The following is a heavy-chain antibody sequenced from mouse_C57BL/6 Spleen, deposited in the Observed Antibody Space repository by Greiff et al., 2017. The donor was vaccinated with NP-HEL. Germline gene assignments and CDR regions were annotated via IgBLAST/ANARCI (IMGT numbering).Heavy chain of an antibody. Sequence: QVQLQQPGAELVKPGASVKLSCKASGYTFTSYWMHWVKQRPGPGLEWLGMIHPNSGSTNYNEKFKSQATLTVDKSSSTAYMQLSSLTSEDSAVYYCARLDYYGSSYRYFDVWGTGTTVTVSS. CDR3: ARLDYYGSSYRYFDV. D-gene: IGHD1-1*01. CDR2: IHPNSGST. V-gene: IGHV1-64*01. J-gene: IGHJ1*03. CDR1: GYTFTSYW.